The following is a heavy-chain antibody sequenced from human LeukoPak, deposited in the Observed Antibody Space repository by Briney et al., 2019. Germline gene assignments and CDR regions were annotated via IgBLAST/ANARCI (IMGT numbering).Heavy chain of an antibody. CDR1: GGTFSSYA. J-gene: IGHJ4*02. CDR3: ARARGGDGYKQFDY. Sequence: SVKVSCKASGGTFSSYAISWVRQAPGQGLEWMGGIIPIFGTANYAQKFQGRVTITADKSTSTAYMELSSLRSEDTAVYYCARARGGDGYKQFDYWGQGTLVTVSS. V-gene: IGHV1-69*06. D-gene: IGHD5-24*01. CDR2: IIPIFGTA.